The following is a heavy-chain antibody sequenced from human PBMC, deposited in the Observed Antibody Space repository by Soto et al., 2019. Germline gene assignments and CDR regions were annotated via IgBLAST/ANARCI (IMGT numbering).Heavy chain of an antibody. J-gene: IGHJ5*02. CDR2: ISAYNGNT. Sequence: QVQLVQSGAEVKKPGASVKVSCKASGYTFTSYGISWVRQAPGQGLEWMGWISAYNGNTNYAQKLQGRVTMTIDTSTSAAYVELSSGGSDDTAVYYRVRDSIGWSNRFDPWGQATLLTVSA. D-gene: IGHD6-13*01. CDR3: VRDSIGWSNRFDP. V-gene: IGHV1-18*01. CDR1: GYTFTSYG.